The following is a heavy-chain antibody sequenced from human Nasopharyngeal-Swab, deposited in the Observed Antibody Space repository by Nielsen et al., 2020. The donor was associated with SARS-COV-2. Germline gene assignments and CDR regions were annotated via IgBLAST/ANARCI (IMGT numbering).Heavy chain of an antibody. CDR1: GRSFSSYA. J-gene: IGHJ4*02. CDR2: IIPIFGTA. CDR3: AMGRGYSYGVY. D-gene: IGHD5-18*01. V-gene: IGHV1-69*13. Sequence: SVKVSCKASGRSFSSYAIIWVRQAPGQGLEWMGGIIPIFGTANYAQKFQGRVTITADESTSTAYMELSSLRSEDTAVYYCAMGRGYSYGVYWGQGTLVTVSS.